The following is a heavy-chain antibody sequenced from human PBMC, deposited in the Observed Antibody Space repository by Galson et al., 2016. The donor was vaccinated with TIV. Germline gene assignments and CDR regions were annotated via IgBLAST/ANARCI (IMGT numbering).Heavy chain of an antibody. Sequence: SLRLSCAASGYTFSSYGMHWVRQAPGKGLEWVAVIWYDGSIKYNEDSVKGRFTISRDKSKNTLYLAMSSLRAEDTAVYYCARVRGSETMDVWGQGTTVIVSS. CDR3: ARVRGSETMDV. J-gene: IGHJ6*02. CDR1: GYTFSSYG. D-gene: IGHD3-10*01. CDR2: IWYDGSIK. V-gene: IGHV3-33*01.